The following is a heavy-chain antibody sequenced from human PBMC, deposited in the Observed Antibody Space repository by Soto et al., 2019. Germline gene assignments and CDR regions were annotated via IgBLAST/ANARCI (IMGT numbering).Heavy chain of an antibody. V-gene: IGHV1-69*12. CDR1: GGTFSSYA. D-gene: IGHD2-21*01. CDR2: IIPIFGTA. CDR3: AINPADIEVGNFDY. Sequence: QVQLVQSGAEVKKPGSSVKVSCKASGGTFSSYAISWVRQAPGQGLEWMGGIIPIFGTANYAQKFQGRVTITADESTSTASMELSSPRSEDTAVYYCAINPADIEVGNFDYWGQGTLVTVSS. J-gene: IGHJ4*02.